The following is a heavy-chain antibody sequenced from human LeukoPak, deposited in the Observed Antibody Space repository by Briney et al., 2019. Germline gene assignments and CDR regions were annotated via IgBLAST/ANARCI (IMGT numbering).Heavy chain of an antibody. D-gene: IGHD6-13*01. Sequence: PSETLSLTCTVSGGSISSYYWSWIRHPPGKGLEWIGYIYYSGSTNYNPSLESRVTISVDTSKNQFSLKLGSVTAADTAVYYCAKQQLVRCFDYWGQGTLVTVSS. CDR1: GGSISSYY. CDR3: AKQQLVRCFDY. V-gene: IGHV4-59*08. CDR2: IYYSGST. J-gene: IGHJ4*02.